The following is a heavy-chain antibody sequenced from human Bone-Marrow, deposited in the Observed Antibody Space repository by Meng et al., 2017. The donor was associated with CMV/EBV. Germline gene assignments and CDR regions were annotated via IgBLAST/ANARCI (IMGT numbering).Heavy chain of an antibody. V-gene: IGHV3-66*02. Sequence: GESLKISCAASGFTVSSNYMSWVRQAPGKGLEWVSVIYSGGSTYYADSVKGRFTISRDNSKNTLYLQMNSLRAEDTAVYYCARGRRFLEWLFGFDYWGQGTLVPVSS. D-gene: IGHD3-3*01. CDR2: IYSGGST. J-gene: IGHJ4*02. CDR3: ARGRRFLEWLFGFDY. CDR1: GFTVSSNY.